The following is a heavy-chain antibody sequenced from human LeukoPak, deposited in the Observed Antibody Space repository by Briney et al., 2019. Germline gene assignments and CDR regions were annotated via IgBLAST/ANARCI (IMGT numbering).Heavy chain of an antibody. J-gene: IGHJ4*02. CDR1: GFTLSDYY. Sequence: GGSLRLSCAASGFTLSDYYMNWIRQAPGKGLEWISFMSSSGSTRYYADSVKGRFTISRDTTKNSLYLQMNSLRADDTAVYYCARDSSMLRGPLVIYYFDFWGQGTLVTVSS. CDR3: ARDSSMLRGPLVIYYFDF. D-gene: IGHD3-10*01. CDR2: MSSSGSTR. V-gene: IGHV3-11*01.